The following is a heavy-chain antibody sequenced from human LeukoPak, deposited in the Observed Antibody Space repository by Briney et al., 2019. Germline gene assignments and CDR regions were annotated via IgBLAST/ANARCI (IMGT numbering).Heavy chain of an antibody. CDR1: GGSISSYY. CDR3: ARVGRSYYYYYYMDV. V-gene: IGHV4-59*01. Sequence: SETLSLTCTVSGGSISSYYWSWIRQPPGKGLEWIGYIYYSGSTNYNPSLKSRVTISVDTSKNQFSLKLSSVTAADTAVYYCARVGRSYYYYYYMDVWGKGTTVTISS. J-gene: IGHJ6*03. CDR2: IYYSGST. D-gene: IGHD1-26*01.